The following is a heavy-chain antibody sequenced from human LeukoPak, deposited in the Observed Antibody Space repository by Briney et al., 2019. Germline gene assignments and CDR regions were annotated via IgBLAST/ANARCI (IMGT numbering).Heavy chain of an antibody. J-gene: IGHJ6*02. CDR3: ARGFTYYYGLTTHGMDV. CDR2: ISSSSTI. V-gene: IGHV3-48*02. D-gene: IGHD3-10*01. Sequence: GGSLRLSCAASGFIFSSYEMNWVRQAPGKGLEWVSYISSSSTIYYADSVKGRFTISRDNAKNSLYLQMNSLRDEDTAVYYCARGFTYYYGLTTHGMDVWGQRTTVTVSS. CDR1: GFIFSSYE.